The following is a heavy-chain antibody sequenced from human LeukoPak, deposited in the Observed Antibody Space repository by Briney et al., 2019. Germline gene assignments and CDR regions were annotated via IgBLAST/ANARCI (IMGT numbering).Heavy chain of an antibody. V-gene: IGHV3-48*03. Sequence: RGSLRLSCAASGFTFSSYEMNWVRQAPGKGLEWVSYISSSGSTIYYADSVKGRFTISRDNAKNSLYLQMNSLRAEDTAVYYCARDGFRYTSSSGRYYYYGMDVWGQGTTVTVSS. CDR2: ISSSGSTI. J-gene: IGHJ6*02. CDR3: ARDGFRYTSSSGRYYYYGMDV. D-gene: IGHD6-6*01. CDR1: GFTFSSYE.